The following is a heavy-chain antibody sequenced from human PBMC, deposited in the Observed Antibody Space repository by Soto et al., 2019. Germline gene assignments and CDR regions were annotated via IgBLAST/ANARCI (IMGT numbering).Heavy chain of an antibody. CDR1: GYTFTSYD. Sequence: ASVKVSCKASGYTFTSYDINWVRQATGQGLEWMGWMNPNSGNTGYAQKFQGRVTMTRNTSISTAYMELSSLRSEDTAVYYCARSPPAPPYYENYYYYYMYVWGKGTTVTVSS. CDR2: MNPNSGNT. CDR3: ARSPPAPPYYENYYYYYMYV. J-gene: IGHJ6*03. V-gene: IGHV1-8*01. D-gene: IGHD3-16*01.